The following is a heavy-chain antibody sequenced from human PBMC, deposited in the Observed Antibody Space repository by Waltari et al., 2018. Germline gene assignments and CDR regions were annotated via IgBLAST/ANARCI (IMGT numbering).Heavy chain of an antibody. CDR2: IYWDDDK. V-gene: IGHV2-5*02. J-gene: IGHJ4*02. Sequence: QITLKESGPTLVKPTQTLTLTCPFSGFSLSTSGVGVGWIRQPPGKALDWLALIYWDDDKLYSPSLKSRLTITKDTSKNQVVLTMTNMDPVDTATYDCAHSVQWSGYCTNGVCPIFDYWGQGTLVTVSS. D-gene: IGHD2-8*01. CDR3: AHSVQWSGYCTNGVCPIFDY. CDR1: GFSLSTSGVG.